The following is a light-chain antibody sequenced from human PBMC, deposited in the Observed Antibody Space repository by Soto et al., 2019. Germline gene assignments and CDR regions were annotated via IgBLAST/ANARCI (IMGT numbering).Light chain of an antibody. V-gene: IGLV2-11*01. J-gene: IGLJ2*01. CDR1: SRDVGGYNY. Sequence: SALTQPRSVSGSPGQSVTISCTGTSRDVGGYNYVSWYQQHPGKAPKLLIYDVTKRPSGVPDRFSASKSDNTASLTISGLQAEDEADYYCCSYGGSSAFNIFGGGTKVTVL. CDR3: CSYGGSSAFNI. CDR2: DVT.